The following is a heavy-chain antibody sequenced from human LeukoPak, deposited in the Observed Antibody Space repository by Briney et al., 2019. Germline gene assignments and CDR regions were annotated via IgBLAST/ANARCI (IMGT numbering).Heavy chain of an antibody. Sequence: GGSLRLSCAASGFTFSSYSMNWVRQAPGKGLEWVSVIYSDGSTYYADSVKGRFTISRDNSKNTLYLQVNSLRAEDTAVYYCAKDRGYCSGVNCYRFDYWGQGTLVTVSS. D-gene: IGHD2-15*01. J-gene: IGHJ4*02. CDR2: IYSDGST. V-gene: IGHV3-66*01. CDR1: GFTFSSYS. CDR3: AKDRGYCSGVNCYRFDY.